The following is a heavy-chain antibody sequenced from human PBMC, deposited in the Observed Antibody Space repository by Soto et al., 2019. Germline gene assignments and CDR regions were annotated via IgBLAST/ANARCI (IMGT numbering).Heavy chain of an antibody. Sequence: QVQLQQWGAGLLKPSETLSLTCAVYGGSFSGYYWSWIRQPPGKGLEWIGEINHSGSTNYNPSLKSRVTISVDTSKNQFSLKLSSVTDADTAVYYCAREYGDYGVIDYWGQGTLVTVSS. V-gene: IGHV4-34*01. CDR3: AREYGDYGVIDY. D-gene: IGHD4-17*01. J-gene: IGHJ4*02. CDR1: GGSFSGYY. CDR2: INHSGST.